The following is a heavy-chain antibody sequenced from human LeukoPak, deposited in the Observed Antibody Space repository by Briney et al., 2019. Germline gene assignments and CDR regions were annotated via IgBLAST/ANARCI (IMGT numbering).Heavy chain of an antibody. CDR2: VFSSGST. Sequence: SETLSLTCTVSGDSFSSGGYSWIRQLPGMGLEWIGYVFSSGSTYYNPSLKSRVTISLDTSKNQFSLRLSSVPAADTAVYYCARARTHYSDGSGLNWFDPWGQGTLVTVSS. CDR1: GDSFSSGGY. V-gene: IGHV4-31*03. CDR3: ARARTHYSDGSGLNWFDP. J-gene: IGHJ5*02. D-gene: IGHD3-22*01.